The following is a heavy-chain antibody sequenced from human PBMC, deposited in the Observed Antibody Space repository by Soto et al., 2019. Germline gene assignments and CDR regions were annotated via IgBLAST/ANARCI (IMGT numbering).Heavy chain of an antibody. CDR3: AKNDLMVRGVNYYYYYYMDV. V-gene: IGHV3-23*01. J-gene: IGHJ6*03. CDR2: ISGSGGST. Sequence: GESLKISCAASGFTFSSYAMSWVRQAPGKGLEWVSAISGSGGSTYYADSVKGRFTISRDNSKNTLYLQMNSLRAEDTAVYYCAKNDLMVRGVNYYYYYYMDVWGKGTTVTVSS. D-gene: IGHD3-10*01. CDR1: GFTFSSYA.